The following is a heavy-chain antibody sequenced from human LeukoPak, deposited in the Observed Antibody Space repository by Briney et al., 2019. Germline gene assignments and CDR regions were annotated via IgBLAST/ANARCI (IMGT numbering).Heavy chain of an antibody. D-gene: IGHD1-1*01. CDR3: GRGNSRYNWNDGGVDY. CDR2: FDPEDGET. CDR1: GYTLTELS. V-gene: IGHV1-24*01. Sequence: ASVKVSCKVSGYTLTELSMHWVRQAPGKGLEWMGGFDPEDGETIYAQKFQGRVTMTEDTSTNTAYMELRSLRSDDTAVYYCGRGNSRYNWNDGGVDYWGQGTLVTVSS. J-gene: IGHJ4*02.